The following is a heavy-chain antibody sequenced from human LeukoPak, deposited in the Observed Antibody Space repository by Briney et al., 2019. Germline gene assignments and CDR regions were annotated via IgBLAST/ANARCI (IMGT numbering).Heavy chain of an antibody. J-gene: IGHJ4*02. Sequence: ASVKVSCKASGGTFSSYAISWVRQAPGQGLEWMGGIIPIFGTANYAQKFQGRVMITTDESTSTAYMELSSLRSEDTAVYYCARDEAVAGGDYWGQGTLVTVSS. CDR2: IIPIFGTA. CDR3: ARDEAVAGGDY. CDR1: GGTFSSYA. D-gene: IGHD6-19*01. V-gene: IGHV1-69*05.